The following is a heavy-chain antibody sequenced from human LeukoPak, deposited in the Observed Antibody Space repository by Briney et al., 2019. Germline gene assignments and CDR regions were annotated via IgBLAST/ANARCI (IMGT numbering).Heavy chain of an antibody. V-gene: IGHV1-69*04. CDR3: ARNGLYYYYGMDV. Sequence: SVKVSCKASGGTFSSYAISWVRQAPGQGLEWMGRIIPILGIANYAQKFQRRVTITADKSTSTAYMELSSLRSEDTAVYYCARNGLYYYYGMDVWGQGTTVTVSS. CDR1: GGTFSSYA. CDR2: IIPILGIA. D-gene: IGHD1-1*01. J-gene: IGHJ6*02.